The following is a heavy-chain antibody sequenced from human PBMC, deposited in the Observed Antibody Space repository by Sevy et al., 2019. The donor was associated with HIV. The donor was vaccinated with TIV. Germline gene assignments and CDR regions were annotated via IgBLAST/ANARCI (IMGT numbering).Heavy chain of an antibody. CDR3: ARAVLEVSTWRSDY. V-gene: IGHV3-21*01. Sequence: GGSLRLSCAASGFTFSNAWMSCVRQAPGKGLEWVSCISSTSGYINYADSVKGRFTISRDNAKNLLYLQMDSLRAEDTAVYYCARAVLEVSTWRSDYWGQGTLVTVSS. CDR2: ISSTSGYI. J-gene: IGHJ4*02. CDR1: GFTFSNAW. D-gene: IGHD3-10*01.